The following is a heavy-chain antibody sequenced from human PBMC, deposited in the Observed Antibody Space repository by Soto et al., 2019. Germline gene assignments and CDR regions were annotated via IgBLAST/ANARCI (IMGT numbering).Heavy chain of an antibody. J-gene: IGHJ4*02. D-gene: IGHD2-21*02. CDR1: GFSFTNFA. Sequence: GGSLRLSCAASGFSFTNFAMSWVRQAPGKGLEWVAGIGASGDITWYADSVKGRLSISRDNSKNTLYLQLNSLRFEDTTVYYCAKDDFTDRGDDYFDYWGPGTLVTVSS. CDR2: IGASGDIT. CDR3: AKDDFTDRGDDYFDY. V-gene: IGHV3-23*01.